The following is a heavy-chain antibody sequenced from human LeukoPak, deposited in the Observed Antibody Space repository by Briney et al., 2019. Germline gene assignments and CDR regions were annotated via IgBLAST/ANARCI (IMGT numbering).Heavy chain of an antibody. J-gene: IGHJ3*02. CDR3: ARDFDYGDLDAFDI. D-gene: IGHD4-17*01. CDR1: VFTFSSYR. V-gene: IGHV3-21*01. Sequence: PGGSLSLSCAAAVFTFSSYRMNWVRQAAGKGLEWVASISSSSSYIYYADSVKGRFTISRDNAKNSLYLQMNSLRAEDTAVYYCARDFDYGDLDAFDIWGQGTMVTVSS. CDR2: ISSSSSYI.